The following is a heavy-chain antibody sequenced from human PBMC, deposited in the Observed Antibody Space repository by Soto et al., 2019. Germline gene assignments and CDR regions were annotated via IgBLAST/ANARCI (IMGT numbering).Heavy chain of an antibody. D-gene: IGHD7-27*01. J-gene: IGHJ5*01. CDR2: IYKSATT. CDR1: GDSISNLDYF. Sequence: SETLSLTCSVSGDSISNLDYFWSWIRQPPGQALEYIGYIYKSATTYYNPSFESRVAISVDTSKSQFSLNVTSVTAADTAVYFCARGRYCLTGRCFPNWFDSWGQGALVTVSS. V-gene: IGHV4-30-4*01. CDR3: ARGRYCLTGRCFPNWFDS.